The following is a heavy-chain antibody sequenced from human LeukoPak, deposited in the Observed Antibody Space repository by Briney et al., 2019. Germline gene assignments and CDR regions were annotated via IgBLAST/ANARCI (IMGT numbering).Heavy chain of an antibody. J-gene: IGHJ3*02. Sequence: ASVKVSCKASGYTFTGYYMHWVRQAPGQGLEWMGWINPNSGGTNYAQKFQGRVTMTRDTSISTAYMELSRLRSDDTAVYYCARRYDSSSAFDIWGQGTMVTVSS. D-gene: IGHD3-22*01. CDR2: INPNSGGT. CDR1: GYTFTGYY. V-gene: IGHV1-2*02. CDR3: ARRYDSSSAFDI.